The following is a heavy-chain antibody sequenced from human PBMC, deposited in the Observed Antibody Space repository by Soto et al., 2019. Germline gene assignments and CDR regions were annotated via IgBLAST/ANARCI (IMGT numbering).Heavy chain of an antibody. D-gene: IGHD6-6*01. Sequence: QVQLQESGPGLVKPSQTLSLTCTVSVGSISSGGYYWSWIRQHPGKGLEWIGYIYYSGSTYYNASVKRRVTLSVDTSKNQFSLKLSSVTAADTAVYYCAKDNAEKLVSRTGYYYYGMDVWGQGTTVTVSS. CDR3: AKDNAEKLVSRTGYYYYGMDV. J-gene: IGHJ6*02. V-gene: IGHV4-31*03. CDR2: IYYSGST. CDR1: VGSISSGGYY.